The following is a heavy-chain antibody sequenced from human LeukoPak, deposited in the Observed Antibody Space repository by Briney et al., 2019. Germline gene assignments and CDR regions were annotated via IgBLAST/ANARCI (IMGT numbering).Heavy chain of an antibody. J-gene: IGHJ4*02. Sequence: SVKVSCKASGYTFTSYDINWVRQATGQGLEWMGWMNPNSGNTGYAQKFQGRVTMTRNTSISTAYMELSSLRSEDTAVYYCARGRTGTINWSRGVDYWGQGTLVTVSS. D-gene: IGHD1-1*01. V-gene: IGHV1-8*01. CDR1: GYTFTSYD. CDR3: ARGRTGTINWSRGVDY. CDR2: MNPNSGNT.